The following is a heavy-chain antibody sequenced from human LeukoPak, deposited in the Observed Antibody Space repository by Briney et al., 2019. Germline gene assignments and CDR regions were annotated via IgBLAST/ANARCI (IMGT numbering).Heavy chain of an antibody. CDR3: ARDKKIFGVVIAYYFDY. J-gene: IGHJ4*02. V-gene: IGHV3-30-3*01. CDR2: ISYDGSNK. CDR1: GFTFSSYA. Sequence: QSGGSLRLSCAASGFTFSSYAMHWVRQAPGKGLEWVAVISYDGSNKYYADSVKGRFIISRDNSKNTLYLQMNGLRAEDTAVYYCARDKKIFGVVIAYYFDYWGQGTLVSVSS. D-gene: IGHD3-3*01.